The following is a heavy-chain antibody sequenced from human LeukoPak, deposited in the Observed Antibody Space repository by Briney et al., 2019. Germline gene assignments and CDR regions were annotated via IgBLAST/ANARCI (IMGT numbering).Heavy chain of an antibody. CDR2: ISAYNGNT. Sequence: ASVKVSCKASGYTFTSYGISWVRQAPGQGLEWMGWISAYNGNTNYAQKLQGRVTMTTDISTSTAYMELRSLRSDDTAVYYCARDQSLYYDILTGYLYFDYWGQGTLVTVSS. J-gene: IGHJ4*02. CDR3: ARDQSLYYDILTGYLYFDY. D-gene: IGHD3-9*01. V-gene: IGHV1-18*04. CDR1: GYTFTSYG.